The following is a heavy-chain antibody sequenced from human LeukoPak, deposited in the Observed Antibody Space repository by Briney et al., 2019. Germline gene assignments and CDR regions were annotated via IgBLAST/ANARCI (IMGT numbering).Heavy chain of an antibody. CDR3: ARRLSTGYYEF. D-gene: IGHD3-9*01. V-gene: IGHV3-NL1*01. J-gene: IGHJ4*02. Sequence: GGSLRLSCAASGFKFSSYGMHWVRQAPGKGLEWVSVLYSDDITYYANSVKGRFFISRDNSKSMLYLQMNSLRVEDTAVYYCARRLSTGYYEFWGQGTLVTVSS. CDR1: GFKFSSYG. CDR2: LYSDDIT.